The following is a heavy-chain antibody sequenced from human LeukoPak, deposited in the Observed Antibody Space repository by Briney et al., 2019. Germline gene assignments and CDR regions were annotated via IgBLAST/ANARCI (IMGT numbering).Heavy chain of an antibody. V-gene: IGHV3-23*01. Sequence: PGRSLRLSCAASGFTFSSYVISWVRQAPGQGLEWVSGISGSGGSTYYAVSVKGRFTISRDNSKNTVNLQMNSLRVEDTAVYYCAKMAMAGSHNWFDPWGQGTLVTVSS. CDR1: GFTFSSYV. CDR2: ISGSGGST. CDR3: AKMAMAGSHNWFDP. D-gene: IGHD6-19*01. J-gene: IGHJ5*02.